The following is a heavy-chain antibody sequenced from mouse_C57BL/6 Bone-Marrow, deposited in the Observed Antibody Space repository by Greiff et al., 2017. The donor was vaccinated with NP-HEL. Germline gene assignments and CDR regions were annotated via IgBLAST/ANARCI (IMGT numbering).Heavy chain of an antibody. CDR1: GFTFSNYW. V-gene: IGHV6-3*01. D-gene: IGHD4-1*01. Sequence: EVMLVESGGGLVQPGGSMKLSCVASGFTFSNYWMNWVRQSPEKGLEWVAQIRLKSDNYATHYAESVKGRFTISRDDSKSSVYLQMNNLRAEDTGIYYCTGCWALYYCDYGGQGTTLTVSS. CDR3: TGCWALYYCDY. CDR2: IRLKSDNYAT. J-gene: IGHJ2*01.